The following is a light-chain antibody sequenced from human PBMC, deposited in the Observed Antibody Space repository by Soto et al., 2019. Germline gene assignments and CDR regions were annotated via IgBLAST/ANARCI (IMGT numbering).Light chain of an antibody. Sequence: VLTQSPLSLPVTLGQPATLSCRASQSVSSSYLAWYQQKPGQAPRLLIYGASTRATGVPARFSGSGSATEFTLTISSLQSEDFALYYCQQYNQWPVAFGGGTKVDI. J-gene: IGKJ4*01. CDR3: QQYNQWPVA. CDR1: QSVSSSY. CDR2: GAS. V-gene: IGKV3-15*01.